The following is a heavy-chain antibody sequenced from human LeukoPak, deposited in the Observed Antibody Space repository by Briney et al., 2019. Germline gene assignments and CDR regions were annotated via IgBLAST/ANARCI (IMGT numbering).Heavy chain of an antibody. V-gene: IGHV3-33*06. CDR2: IWYDGSNK. Sequence: PGGSLRLSCAASGFTFSSYGMHWVRQAPGKGLEWVAVIWYDGSNKYYADSVKGRFTISRDNSKNTLYLQMNSLRAEDTAVYYCAKDKVWFGELLLYYFDYWGQGTLVTVSS. CDR1: GFTFSSYG. CDR3: AKDKVWFGELLLYYFDY. D-gene: IGHD3-10*01. J-gene: IGHJ4*02.